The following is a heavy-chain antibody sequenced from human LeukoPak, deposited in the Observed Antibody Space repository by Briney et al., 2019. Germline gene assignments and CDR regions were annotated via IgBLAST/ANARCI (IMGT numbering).Heavy chain of an antibody. V-gene: IGHV4-61*01. J-gene: IGHJ4*02. CDR1: GGSVSSGSYY. CDR2: IYYSGST. CDR3: ARDGRDLIDY. D-gene: IGHD2-21*02. Sequence: SETLSLTCTVSGGSVSSGSYYRSWIRQPPGKGLEWIGYIYYSGSTNYNPSLKSRVTISVDTSKNQFSLKLSSVTAADTAVYYCARDGRDLIDYWGQGTLVTVSS.